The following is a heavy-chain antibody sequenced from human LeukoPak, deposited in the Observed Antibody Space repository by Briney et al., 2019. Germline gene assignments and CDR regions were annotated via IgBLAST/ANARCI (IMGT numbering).Heavy chain of an antibody. Sequence: GESLRLSCAASGFTFSSYAMNWVRQAPGKGLEWVSAISGDGASTYYSDSVKGRFTISRDNSRNTLYLQMNSLRGDGTAEYYCAKDLINDTLVRGVIPYWGQGTLVTVSS. CDR3: AKDLINDTLVRGVIPY. CDR1: GFTFSSYA. D-gene: IGHD3-10*01. CDR2: ISGDGAST. V-gene: IGHV3-23*01. J-gene: IGHJ4*02.